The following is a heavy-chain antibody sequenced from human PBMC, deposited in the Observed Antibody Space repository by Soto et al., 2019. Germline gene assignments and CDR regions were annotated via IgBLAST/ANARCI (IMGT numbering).Heavy chain of an antibody. D-gene: IGHD2-2*01. CDR1: GFTVSDNY. J-gene: IGHJ4*02. Sequence: PGGSLRLSCAASGFTVSDNYITWVRRAPGKGLEWVSVINSGGDPYYADSVKGRFTISRDNSKNTVYLQMSSLRAEDTAVYYCASMKGSRRFDYWGQGTLVTVSS. CDR3: ASMKGSRRFDY. CDR2: INSGGDP. V-gene: IGHV3-66*01.